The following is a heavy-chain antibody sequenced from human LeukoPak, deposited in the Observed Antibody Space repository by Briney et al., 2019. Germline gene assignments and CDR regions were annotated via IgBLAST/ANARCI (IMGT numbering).Heavy chain of an antibody. CDR3: ARERGRRRYYYDSSGYYSFFDY. J-gene: IGHJ4*02. Sequence: SETLSLTCTVSGGSISSYYWSWIRQPAGKGLEWIGRIYTSGSTNYNPSLKNRVTMSVDTSKNQFSLKLSSVTAADTAVYYCARERGRRRYYYDSSGYYSFFDYWGQGTLVTVSS. CDR2: IYTSGST. D-gene: IGHD3-22*01. CDR1: GGSISSYY. V-gene: IGHV4-4*07.